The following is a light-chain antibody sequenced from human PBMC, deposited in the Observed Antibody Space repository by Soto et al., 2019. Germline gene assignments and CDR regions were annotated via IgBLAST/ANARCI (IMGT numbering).Light chain of an antibody. J-gene: IGKJ2*01. CDR2: GAS. V-gene: IGKV3-15*01. CDR3: QQYNNWPPYT. Sequence: DIVVTQSPATLSVSLGERATLSCRVSPSISSNLAWYQQKPGQAPRLLIYGASTRATGVPARFSGSGSGTEFTLTISSLQSEDFVVYYCQQYNNWPPYTFGQGTKLEIK. CDR1: PSISSN.